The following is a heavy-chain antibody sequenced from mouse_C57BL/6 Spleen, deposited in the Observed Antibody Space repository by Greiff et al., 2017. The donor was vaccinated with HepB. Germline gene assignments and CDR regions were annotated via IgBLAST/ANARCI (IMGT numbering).Heavy chain of an antibody. D-gene: IGHD2-12*01. J-gene: IGHJ2*01. CDR2: IYPGSGNT. V-gene: IGHV1-76*01. Sequence: QVQLQESGAELVRPGASVKLSCKASGYTFTDYYINWVKQRPGQGLEWIARIYPGSGNTYYNEKFKGKATLTAEKSSSTAYMQLSSLTSEDSAVYFCARRGYNYCYDEGYLDDWGQGTTLTVSS. CDR3: ARRGYNYCYDEGYLDD. CDR1: GYTFTDYY.